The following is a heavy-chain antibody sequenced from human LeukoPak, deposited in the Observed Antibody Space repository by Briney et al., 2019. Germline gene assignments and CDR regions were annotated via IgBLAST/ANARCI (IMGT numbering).Heavy chain of an antibody. CDR1: GDSVSNGNYY. CDR3: ARSQNYYGSGDY. CDR2: IYYTGKT. Sequence: PSETLSLTCTVSGDSVSNGNYYWSWLRQPPGKALERIGYIYYTGKTYYNPSLKGRVTILVDTSRNHFSVKLSSVTAADTAVYYCARSQNYYGSGDYWSQGTLVTVSS. D-gene: IGHD3-10*01. J-gene: IGHJ4*02. V-gene: IGHV4-61*03.